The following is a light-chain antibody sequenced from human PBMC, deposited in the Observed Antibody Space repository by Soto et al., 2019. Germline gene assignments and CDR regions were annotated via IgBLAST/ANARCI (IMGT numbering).Light chain of an antibody. CDR1: SSDGGGYKY. Sequence: SVLTKAGSGYGSAGGGGSISCTGTSSDGGGYKYVCWYQQHRGKAPKLMIYDVSKRPSGVPDRFSGSKSGNTASLTISGLQAEDEADYYCCSYAGSYTYVFGTGTKVTVL. CDR3: CSYAGSYTYV. CDR2: DVS. J-gene: IGLJ1*01. V-gene: IGLV2-11*01.